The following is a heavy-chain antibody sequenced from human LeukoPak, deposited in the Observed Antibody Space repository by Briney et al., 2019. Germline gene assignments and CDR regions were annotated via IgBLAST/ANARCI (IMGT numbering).Heavy chain of an antibody. V-gene: IGHV1-46*01. D-gene: IGHD4-11*01. CDR3: ATTTVTKPGDY. J-gene: IGHJ4*02. Sequence: ASVKVSCKASGYTFTSYYMHWVRQAPGQGLEWMGIINPSGGGTSYAQKFQGRVTMTRDTSTSTVYMELSSLRSEDTAVYYCATTTVTKPGDYWGQGTLVTVSS. CDR2: INPSGGGT. CDR1: GYTFTSYY.